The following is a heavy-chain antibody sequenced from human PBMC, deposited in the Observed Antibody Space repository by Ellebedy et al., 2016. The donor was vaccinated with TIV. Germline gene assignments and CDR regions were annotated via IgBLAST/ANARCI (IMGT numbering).Heavy chain of an antibody. V-gene: IGHV1-46*01. CDR2: INPSGGST. J-gene: IGHJ6*02. Sequence: ASVKVSCXASGYTFTSYYMHWVRQAPGQGLEWMGIINPSGGSTSYAQKFQGRVTMTRDTSTSTVYMELSSLRAEDTAVYYCARESGYCSSTSCLYYYYYYGMDVWGQGTTVTVSS. CDR1: GYTFTSYY. D-gene: IGHD2-2*01. CDR3: ARESGYCSSTSCLYYYYYYGMDV.